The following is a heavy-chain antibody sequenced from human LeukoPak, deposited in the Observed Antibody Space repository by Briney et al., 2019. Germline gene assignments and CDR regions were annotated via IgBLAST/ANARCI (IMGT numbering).Heavy chain of an antibody. CDR1: GYTYSDYG. V-gene: IGHV1-18*01. Sequence: ASVKVSCKASGYTYSDYGISWVRQAPGQGLEWMGWISTYNGNTIYAEKLQGRVTMTTDTSTSTAYMELRSLRSDDTAVYYCARSMVRAVTQVASDYCGQGTLVTVSS. D-gene: IGHD3-10*01. J-gene: IGHJ4*02. CDR3: ARSMVRAVTQVASDY. CDR2: ISTYNGNT.